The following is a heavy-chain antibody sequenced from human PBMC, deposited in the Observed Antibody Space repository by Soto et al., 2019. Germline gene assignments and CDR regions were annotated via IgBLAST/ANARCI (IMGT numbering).Heavy chain of an antibody. J-gene: IGHJ6*02. CDR1: GGSISSGGYY. CDR2: IYYSGST. V-gene: IGHV4-31*03. Sequence: QVQLQESGPGLVKPSQTLSLTCTVSGGSISSGGYYWSWIRQHPGKGLEWIGYIYYSGSTYYNPSLKSRVTISVDTSKNQFSRKLSSVTAADTAVYYCARERVTNTNYGMDVWGQGTTVTVSS. CDR3: ARERVTNTNYGMDV. D-gene: IGHD2-21*02.